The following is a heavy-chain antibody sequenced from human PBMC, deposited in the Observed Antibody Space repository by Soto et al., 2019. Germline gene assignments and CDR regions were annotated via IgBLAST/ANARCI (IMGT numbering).Heavy chain of an antibody. CDR3: ARDRRPMIVVDHFDY. CDR2: IWYDGSNK. V-gene: IGHV3-33*01. J-gene: IGHJ4*02. Sequence: QVQLVESGGGVVQPGRSLRLSCAASGFTFSSYGMHWVRQAPGKGLEWVAVIWYDGSNKYYADSVKGRFTISRDNSKNTLYLQMNSLRAEDTAVYYCARDRRPMIVVDHFDYWGQGTLVTVSS. D-gene: IGHD3-22*01. CDR1: GFTFSSYG.